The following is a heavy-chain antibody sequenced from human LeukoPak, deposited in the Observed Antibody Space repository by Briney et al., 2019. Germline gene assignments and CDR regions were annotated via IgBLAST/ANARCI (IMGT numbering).Heavy chain of an antibody. CDR2: IDPTDSYT. D-gene: IGHD5-18*01. V-gene: IGHV5-10-1*01. Sequence: GESLRISCKGSGYSFTSYWISWVRQMPGKGLEWMGRIDPTDSYTHYSPSFQGHVTISVDRSISTAYLQWSGLKASDTAVYYCASTSNSALGLPYFDHWGQGSLVTVSS. J-gene: IGHJ4*02. CDR1: GYSFTSYW. CDR3: ASTSNSALGLPYFDH.